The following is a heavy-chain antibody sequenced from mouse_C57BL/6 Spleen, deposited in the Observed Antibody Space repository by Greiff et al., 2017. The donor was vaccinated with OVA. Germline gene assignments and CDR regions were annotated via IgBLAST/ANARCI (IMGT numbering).Heavy chain of an antibody. CDR1: GYTFTDYY. CDR3: AREEDYYGSSLGFAY. CDR2: ITPNNGGT. D-gene: IGHD1-1*01. V-gene: IGHV1-26*01. Sequence: VQLQQSGPELVKPGASVKISCTASGYTFTDYYMNWVQQSHGKSLEWIGDITPNNGGTSYKQKFTGKATLTVDTSSSTAYMELRSLTSEDSAVYYCAREEDYYGSSLGFAYWGQGTLVTVSA. J-gene: IGHJ3*01.